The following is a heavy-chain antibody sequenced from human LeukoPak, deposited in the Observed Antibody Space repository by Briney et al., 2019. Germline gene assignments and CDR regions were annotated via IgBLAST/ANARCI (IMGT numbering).Heavy chain of an antibody. D-gene: IGHD4-11*01. V-gene: IGHV4-59*08. CDR1: GGSISNYY. CDR3: ARSHDYSNWFDP. CDR2: IYYSGNT. Sequence: SETLSLTCTVSGGSISNYYWSWIRQPPGKGLEWIGYIYYSGNTNYNPSLKSRVTISVDTSKNQFSLKLSSVTVADTAVYYCARSHDYSNWFDPWGQGTLVTVSS. J-gene: IGHJ5*02.